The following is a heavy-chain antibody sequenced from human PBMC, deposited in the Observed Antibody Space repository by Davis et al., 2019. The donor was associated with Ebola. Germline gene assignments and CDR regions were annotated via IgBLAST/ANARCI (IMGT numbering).Heavy chain of an antibody. CDR1: GGTFSSYT. V-gene: IGHV1-2*06. CDR2: INPNSGGT. CDR3: ARALYSYYYMDV. J-gene: IGHJ6*03. Sequence: AASVKVSCKASGGTFSSYTISWVRQAPGQGLEWMGRINPNSGGTNYAQKFQGRVTMTRDTSINTAYMELSSLRSEDTAVYYCARALYSYYYMDVWGKGTTVTVSS.